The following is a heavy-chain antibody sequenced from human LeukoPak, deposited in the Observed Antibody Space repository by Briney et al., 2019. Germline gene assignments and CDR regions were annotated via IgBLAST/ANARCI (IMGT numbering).Heavy chain of an antibody. D-gene: IGHD3-10*02. V-gene: IGHV3-43D*03. CDR3: AREATSMFAFDI. J-gene: IGHJ3*02. CDR2: ISWDGGNT. Sequence: QPGGSLRLSCAASGFTFDEYAMHWVRQAPGKGLEWVSLISWDGGNTDYADSVKGRFTISRDNTKNSLSLQMNTLRAEDTAVYYCAREATSMFAFDIWGQGTMVTVSS. CDR1: GFTFDEYA.